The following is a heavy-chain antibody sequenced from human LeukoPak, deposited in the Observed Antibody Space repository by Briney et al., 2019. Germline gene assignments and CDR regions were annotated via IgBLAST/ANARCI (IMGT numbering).Heavy chain of an antibody. CDR2: ISYDGSNK. CDR3: AREGDYYGSGNYALGY. CDR1: GFTFSSYA. J-gene: IGHJ4*02. D-gene: IGHD3-10*01. Sequence: GGSLRLSCAASGFTFSSYAMHWVRQAPGKGLEWVAVISYDGSNKYYADSVKGRFTISRDNSKNTLYLQMNSLRAEDTAVYYCAREGDYYGSGNYALGYWGQGTLVTVSS. V-gene: IGHV3-30-3*01.